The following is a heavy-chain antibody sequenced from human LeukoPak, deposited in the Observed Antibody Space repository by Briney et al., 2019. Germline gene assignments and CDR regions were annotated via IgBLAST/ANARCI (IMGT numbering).Heavy chain of an antibody. D-gene: IGHD6-19*01. CDR2: IRYDGSNK. CDR1: GFTFSGYG. J-gene: IGHJ4*02. Sequence: GGSLRLSCAASGFTFSGYGMHWVRQAPGKGLEWVAFIRYDGSNKYYADSVKGRFTISRDNSKNTLYLQMNSLRAEDTAVYYCAKDSIAVAASFDYWGQGTLVTVSS. V-gene: IGHV3-30*02. CDR3: AKDSIAVAASFDY.